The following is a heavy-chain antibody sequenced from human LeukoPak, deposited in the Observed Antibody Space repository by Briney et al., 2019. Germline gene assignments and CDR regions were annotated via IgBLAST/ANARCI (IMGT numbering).Heavy chain of an antibody. CDR3: ARGLTTVTTDFDY. J-gene: IGHJ4*02. V-gene: IGHV4-59*01. CDR2: IYYSGST. CDR1: GGSISSYY. D-gene: IGHD4-17*01. Sequence: SETLSLTCTVSGGSISSYYWSWIRQPPGKGLEWIGYIYYSGSTNYNPSLKNRVTISVDTSKNQFSLKLSSVTAADTAVYYCARGLTTVTTDFDYWGQGTLVTVSS.